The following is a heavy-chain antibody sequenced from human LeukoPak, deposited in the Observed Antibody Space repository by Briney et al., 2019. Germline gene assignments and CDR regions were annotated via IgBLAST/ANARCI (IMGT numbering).Heavy chain of an antibody. CDR2: MNPNSGNT. CDR3: AREPLDGEGATIFDF. V-gene: IGHV1-8*01. J-gene: IGHJ4*02. Sequence: DSVKVACKTSGYTFSSYDINWVRQATGQGLEWMGWMNPNSGNTGYAQNFQGRVTMTRNPSISTAYMELSSLRSEDTAVYYCAREPLDGEGATIFDFWGQGTLVTVSS. CDR1: GYTFSSYD. D-gene: IGHD1-26*01.